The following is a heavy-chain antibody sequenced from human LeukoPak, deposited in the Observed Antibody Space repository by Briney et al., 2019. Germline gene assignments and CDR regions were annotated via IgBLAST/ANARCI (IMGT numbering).Heavy chain of an antibody. V-gene: IGHV4-34*01. CDR2: INPSGST. CDR1: GGSFSGYY. CDR3: ARAQTYYYDSSGYPIDAFDI. D-gene: IGHD3-22*01. Sequence: SETLSLTCAVYGGSFSGYYWSWIRQPPGKGLEWIGEINPSGSTNYNPSLKSRVTISVDTSKNQFSLKLSSVTAADTAVYYCARAQTYYYDSSGYPIDAFDIWGHGTLLTVSS. J-gene: IGHJ3*02.